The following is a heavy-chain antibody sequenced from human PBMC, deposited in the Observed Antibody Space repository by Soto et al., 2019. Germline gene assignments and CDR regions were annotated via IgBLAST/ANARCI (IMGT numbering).Heavy chain of an antibody. CDR3: ARDLCSSGWIVDH. CDR1: GFSLSRFH. V-gene: IGHV3-33*01. CDR2: IWYEGTIK. Sequence: QVQLVESGGGVVQPGRSLGISCVASGFSLSRFHMHWVRQAPGRGLEWLALIWYEGTIKYYADSVKGRFTISRDNPKNTLYLQMNSLTAEDTAVYYCARDLCSSGWIVDHWGQGTLVTVSS. J-gene: IGHJ4*02. D-gene: IGHD6-19*01.